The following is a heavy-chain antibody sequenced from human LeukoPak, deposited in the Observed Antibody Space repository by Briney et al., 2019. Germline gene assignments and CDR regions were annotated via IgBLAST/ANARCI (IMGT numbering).Heavy chain of an antibody. Sequence: GGSLRLSCAASGFTFSSYSMNWVRQAPGKGLEWVSSISSSSSYIYYADSVKGRFTISRDSAKNSLYLQMNGLRAEDMAVYYCARDQGGGPPYDAFDIWGQGTMVTVSS. CDR3: ARDQGGGPPYDAFDI. D-gene: IGHD2-15*01. V-gene: IGHV3-21*01. J-gene: IGHJ3*02. CDR2: ISSSSSYI. CDR1: GFTFSSYS.